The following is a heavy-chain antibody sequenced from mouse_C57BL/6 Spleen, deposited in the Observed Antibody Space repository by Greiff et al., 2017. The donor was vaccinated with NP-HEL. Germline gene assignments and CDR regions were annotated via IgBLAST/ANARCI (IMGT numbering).Heavy chain of an antibody. CDR3: AKPLTGDAY. V-gene: IGHV5-9*01. J-gene: IGHJ3*01. D-gene: IGHD4-1*01. Sequence: EVQLVESGGGLVKPGGSLKLSCAASGFTFSSYTMSWVRQTPEKRLEWVATISGGGGNTYYPDSVKGRFTISRDNAKNTLYLQMSSLRSEDTALYYCAKPLTGDAYWGQGTLVTVSA. CDR1: GFTFSSYT. CDR2: ISGGGGNT.